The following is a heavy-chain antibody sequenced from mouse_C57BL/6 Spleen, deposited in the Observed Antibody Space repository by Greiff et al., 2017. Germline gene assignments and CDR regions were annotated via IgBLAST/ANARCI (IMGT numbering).Heavy chain of an antibody. D-gene: IGHD2-4*01. Sequence: QVQLQQSGAELVMPGALVKLSCKASGYTFTSYWMHWVKQRPGQGLEWIGEIDPSDSYTNYNQKFKGKSTLTVDKSSSTAYMQLSSLTSEDSAVYYCARGDYDLWYFDVWGTGTTVTVSS. V-gene: IGHV1-69*01. CDR3: ARGDYDLWYFDV. CDR2: IDPSDSYT. J-gene: IGHJ1*03. CDR1: GYTFTSYW.